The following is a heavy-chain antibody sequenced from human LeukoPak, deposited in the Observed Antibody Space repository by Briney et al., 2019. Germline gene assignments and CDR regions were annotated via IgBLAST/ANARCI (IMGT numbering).Heavy chain of an antibody. CDR1: GGSFSGYY. Sequence: SETLSLTCAVYGGSFSGYYWSWIRQPPGKGLEWIGEINHSGSTNYNPSLKSRVTISVDTSKNQFSLKLSSVAAADTAVYYCARGTGTTMGIDYWDQGTLVTVSS. V-gene: IGHV4-34*01. CDR3: ARGTGTTMGIDY. D-gene: IGHD1-1*01. CDR2: INHSGST. J-gene: IGHJ4*02.